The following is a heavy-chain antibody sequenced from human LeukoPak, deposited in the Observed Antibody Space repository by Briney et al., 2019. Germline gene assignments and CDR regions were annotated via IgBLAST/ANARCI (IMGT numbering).Heavy chain of an antibody. CDR3: AKDHGGSLALDY. J-gene: IGHJ4*02. D-gene: IGHD1-26*01. Sequence: GGSLRLSCAASGFTFSSYAMSWARQAPGKGLEWVSAISGSGGSTYYADSVKGRFTISRDNSKNTLYLQMNSLRAEDTAVYYCAKDHGGSLALDYWGQGTLVTVSS. CDR2: ISGSGGST. CDR1: GFTFSSYA. V-gene: IGHV3-23*01.